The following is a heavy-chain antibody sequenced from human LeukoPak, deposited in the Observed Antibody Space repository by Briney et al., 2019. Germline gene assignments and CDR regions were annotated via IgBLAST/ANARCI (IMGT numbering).Heavy chain of an antibody. CDR2: INPNSGDT. CDR1: GYTFTDYY. D-gene: IGHD3-9*01. CDR3: ARSPDILTGENFDY. J-gene: IGHJ4*02. V-gene: IGHV1-2*02. Sequence: GASVKVSCKASGYTFTDYYLHWVRQAPGQGPEWMGWINPNSGDTNYAQKFQGRVTMTRDTSISTAYMELSRLRSDDTAVYYCARSPDILTGENFDYWGQGTLVTVSS.